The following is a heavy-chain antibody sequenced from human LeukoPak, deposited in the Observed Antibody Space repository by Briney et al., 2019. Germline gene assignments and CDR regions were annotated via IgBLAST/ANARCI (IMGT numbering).Heavy chain of an antibody. V-gene: IGHV1-2*02. D-gene: IGHD3-10*01. CDR3: ARARYYYGSGSFDY. CDR2: INPNSGGT. J-gene: IGHJ4*02. Sequence: GASVKVSCKASGYTFTGYYMHWVRQAPGQGLEWMGWINPNSGGTNYAQKFQGRVTMTRDTSISTAYMELSRLRSDDTAVYYCARARYYYGSGSFDYWGQGTLVTVSS. CDR1: GYTFTGYY.